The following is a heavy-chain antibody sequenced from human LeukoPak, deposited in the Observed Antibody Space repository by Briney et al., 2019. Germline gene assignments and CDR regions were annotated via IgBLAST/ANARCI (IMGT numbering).Heavy chain of an antibody. D-gene: IGHD2-15*01. V-gene: IGHV3-33*01. J-gene: IGHJ3*02. Sequence: GGSLRLSCAASGFTFSSYGMHWVRQAPGKGLEWVAVIWYDGSNKYYADSVKGRFTISRDDSKNTLYPQMNSLRAEDTAVYYCASVGYCSGGSCYPEAFDIWGQGTMVTVSS. CDR1: GFTFSSYG. CDR3: ASVGYCSGGSCYPEAFDI. CDR2: IWYDGSNK.